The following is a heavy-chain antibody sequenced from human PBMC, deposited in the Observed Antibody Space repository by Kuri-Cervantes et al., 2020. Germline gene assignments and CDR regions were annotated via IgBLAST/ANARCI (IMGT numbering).Heavy chain of an antibody. CDR3: ARGGPSGGWFRFDP. Sequence: ASVKVSCKASGYTFTGYYMHWVRQAPGQGLEWMGWINPNSGGTNYAQKFQGRVTMTTDTSTSTAYMELRSLRSDDTAVYYCARGGPSGGWFRFDPWGQGTLVTVSS. V-gene: IGHV1-2*02. D-gene: IGHD6-19*01. CDR2: INPNSGGT. CDR1: GYTFTGYY. J-gene: IGHJ5*02.